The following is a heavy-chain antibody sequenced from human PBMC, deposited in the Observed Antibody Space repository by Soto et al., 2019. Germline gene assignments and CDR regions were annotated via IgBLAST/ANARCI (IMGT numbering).Heavy chain of an antibody. Sequence: PGGSLRLSCAASGFTFSSYAMHWVRQAPGKGPEWVAVISYDGSKKYYADSVKGRFTISRDNSKNTLYLQMNSLRAEDTAVYYCARGVGAARHNWFDPWGQGTLVTVSS. J-gene: IGHJ5*02. D-gene: IGHD6-6*01. V-gene: IGHV3-30-3*01. CDR3: ARGVGAARHNWFDP. CDR2: ISYDGSKK. CDR1: GFTFSSYA.